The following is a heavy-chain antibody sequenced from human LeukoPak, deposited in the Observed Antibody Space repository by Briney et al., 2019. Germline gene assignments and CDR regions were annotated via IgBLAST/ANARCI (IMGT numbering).Heavy chain of an antibody. CDR3: ARVAAGTSKYYFDY. J-gene: IGHJ4*02. CDR1: GYTFTSYG. Sequence: ASVKVSCKASGYTFTSYGISWVRQAPGQGLEWMGWISAYNGNTNYAQKLQGRVTMTTDTSTSTAYMELRSLRSGDTAVYYCARVAAGTSKYYFDYWGQGTLVTVSS. CDR2: ISAYNGNT. D-gene: IGHD6-13*01. V-gene: IGHV1-18*01.